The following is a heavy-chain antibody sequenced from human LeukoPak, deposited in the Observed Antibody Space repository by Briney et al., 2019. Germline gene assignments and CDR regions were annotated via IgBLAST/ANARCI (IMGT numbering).Heavy chain of an antibody. D-gene: IGHD5-24*01. Sequence: ASVKVSCKASGYTFTGYYLHWVRQAPGQGLEWMGRINPNSGGTNCGQKFQGRVAITRDTSITTAYMDLSRLTSDDTAVYYCARDRYGDGFAHFDYWGQGALVIVSS. CDR2: INPNSGGT. V-gene: IGHV1-2*02. J-gene: IGHJ4*02. CDR1: GYTFTGYY. CDR3: ARDRYGDGFAHFDY.